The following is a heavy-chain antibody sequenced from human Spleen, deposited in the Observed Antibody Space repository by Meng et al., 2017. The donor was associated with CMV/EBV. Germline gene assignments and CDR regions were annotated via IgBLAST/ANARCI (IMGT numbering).Heavy chain of an antibody. D-gene: IGHD5-12*01. J-gene: IGHJ4*02. CDR3: AREMGWLRGSGFFDY. CDR1: VSSNSAA. V-gene: IGHV6-1*01. CDR2: TYYRSKWYN. Sequence: VSSNSAAWNWVRQSPSRGLEWLGRTYYRSKWYNDYAVSVKSRITINPDTSKNQFSLQLNSVTPEDTAVYYCAREMGWLRGSGFFDYWGQGTLVTVSS.